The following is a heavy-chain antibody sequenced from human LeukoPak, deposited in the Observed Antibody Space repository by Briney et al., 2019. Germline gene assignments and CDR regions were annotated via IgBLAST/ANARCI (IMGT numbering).Heavy chain of an antibody. D-gene: IGHD2-2*02. CDR2: IYSSGST. J-gene: IGHJ4*02. V-gene: IGHV4-4*07. Sequence: SETLSLTCTVSGGSISGYYWSWIRHPAGKGLEWIGRIYSSGSTNYNPSLKSRVTMSIDTSKNQFSLKLRSVTAADTAVYYCAREGYCRSTSCHTLSDYWGQGTLVTVSS. CDR1: GGSISGYY. CDR3: AREGYCRSTSCHTLSDY.